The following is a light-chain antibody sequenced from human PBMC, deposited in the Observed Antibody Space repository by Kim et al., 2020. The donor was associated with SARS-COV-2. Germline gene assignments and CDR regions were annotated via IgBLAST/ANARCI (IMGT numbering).Light chain of an antibody. Sequence: ALSPGERATLSCRASQSVSSYLAWYQQKPGQAPRLLIYDASNGATGIPARFSGSGSGTDFTLTISSLEPEDFAVYYCQQRSNWLTFGQGTRLEIK. CDR1: QSVSSY. CDR3: QQRSNWLT. V-gene: IGKV3-11*01. CDR2: DAS. J-gene: IGKJ5*01.